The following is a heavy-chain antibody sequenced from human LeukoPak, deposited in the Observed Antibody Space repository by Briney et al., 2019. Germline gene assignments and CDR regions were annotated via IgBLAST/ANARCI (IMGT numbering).Heavy chain of an antibody. V-gene: IGHV5-51*01. Sequence: GESLKISCRGSEYSFISYWIAGVRQMPGKGLEGMGLIYTGDYDTSYSPSFQGQLNISADHSTSSDYMQWSSLKVSDTAMYYCARHQAGDYWGQGTVVNVSP. CDR1: EYSFISYW. CDR3: ARHQAGDY. J-gene: IGHJ4*02. D-gene: IGHD6-13*01. CDR2: IYTGDYDT.